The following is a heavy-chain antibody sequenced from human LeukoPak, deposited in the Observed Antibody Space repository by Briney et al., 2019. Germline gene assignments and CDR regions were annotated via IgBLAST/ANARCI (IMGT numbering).Heavy chain of an antibody. CDR2: ITGGGDDT. Sequence: GGSLRLSCTASGFTFSTYAMSWVRQAPGKGLEWFSAITGGGDDTYYADSVKGRFTISRDNAKNSLYLQMNSLRAEDTAVYYCARGKNYYDSSGYYPWGQGTLVTVSS. V-gene: IGHV3-23*01. D-gene: IGHD3-22*01. J-gene: IGHJ5*02. CDR3: ARGKNYYDSSGYYP. CDR1: GFTFSTYA.